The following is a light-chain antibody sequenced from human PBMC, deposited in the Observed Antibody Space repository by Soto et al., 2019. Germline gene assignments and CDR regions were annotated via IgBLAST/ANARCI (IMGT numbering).Light chain of an antibody. J-gene: IGKJ4*01. CDR2: WAS. CDR3: QQYCSTPLT. Sequence: DIVMTQSPDSLAWSMGENSAISCKSGQICFFSSYNKDFLAWYQQKPGQPPKLLIYWASTREAGVPDRFSGSGSGTDFTLTISSLQAEDVAVYYCQQYCSTPLTFGGGTKVDIK. CDR1: QICFFSSYNKDF. V-gene: IGKV4-1*01.